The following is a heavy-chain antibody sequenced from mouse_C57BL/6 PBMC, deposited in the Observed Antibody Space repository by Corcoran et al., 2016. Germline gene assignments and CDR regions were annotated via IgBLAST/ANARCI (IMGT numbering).Heavy chain of an antibody. CDR2: IYPGSGST. D-gene: IGHD1-1*01. V-gene: IGHV1-55*01. CDR3: ARWYYYGSSYGWFAY. J-gene: IGHJ3*01. Sequence: QVQLQQPGAELVKPGASVKMSCKASGYTFTSYWITWVKQRPGQGLEWIGDIYPGSGSTNYNEKFKSKATLTVDTSSSTAYMQLSSLTSEDSAVYYCARWYYYGSSYGWFAYWGQGTLVTVSA. CDR1: GYTFTSYW.